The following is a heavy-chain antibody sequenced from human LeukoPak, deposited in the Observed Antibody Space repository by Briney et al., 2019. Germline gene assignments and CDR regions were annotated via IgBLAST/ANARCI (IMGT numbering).Heavy chain of an antibody. D-gene: IGHD2/OR15-2a*01. J-gene: IGHJ4*02. V-gene: IGHV4-61*02. CDR2: IYTSGST. Sequence: NSSETLSLTCTVSGGSISSGSYYWSWIRQPAGKGLEWIGRIYTSGSTNYNPSLKSRVTISVDTSKNQFSLKLSSVTAADTAVYYCARDFSYWGQGTLVTVSS. CDR1: GGSISSGSYY. CDR3: ARDFSY.